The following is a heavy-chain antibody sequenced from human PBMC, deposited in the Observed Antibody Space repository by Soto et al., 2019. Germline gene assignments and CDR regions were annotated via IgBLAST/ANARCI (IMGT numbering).Heavy chain of an antibody. D-gene: IGHD2-15*01. J-gene: IGHJ5*02. V-gene: IGHV4-59*01. CDR1: GGSISSYY. CDR3: ARDLGGTYHENWFDP. Sequence: SETLSLTCTVSGGSISSYYWSWIRQPPGKGLEWIGYIYYSGSTNYNPSLKSRVTISVDTSKNQFSLKLSSVTAADTAVYYCARDLGGTYHENWFDPWGQGTLVTVSS. CDR2: IYYSGST.